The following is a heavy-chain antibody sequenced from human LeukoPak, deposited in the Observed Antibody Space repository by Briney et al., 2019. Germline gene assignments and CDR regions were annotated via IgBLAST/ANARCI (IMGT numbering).Heavy chain of an antibody. CDR1: GITFSNYA. D-gene: IGHD5-24*01. CDR3: AKGRWLQNSGFDY. J-gene: IGHJ4*02. V-gene: IGHV3-23*01. Sequence: GGSLRLSCAATGITFSNYAMSWVRQAPGKGLEWVSAISGSGGSTYYADSVKGRFTISRDNSKNTLYMQMNSLRAEDTAVYYCAKGRWLQNSGFDYWGQGTLVTVSS. CDR2: ISGSGGST.